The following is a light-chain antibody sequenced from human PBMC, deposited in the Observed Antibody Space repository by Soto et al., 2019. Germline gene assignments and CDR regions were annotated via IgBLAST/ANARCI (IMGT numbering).Light chain of an antibody. CDR3: PQANSFPRT. CDR2: AAS. V-gene: IGKV1D-12*01. CDR1: QAISTW. J-gene: IGKJ1*01. Sequence: DIQMTQSPSSVSASVGDRVTITCRASQAISTWLAWYQQKPGKAPKLLIYAASNLQTGVPSRFSGSGSGTAFTLTISSLQPEDFATYYCPQANSFPRTFGQGTKVEIK.